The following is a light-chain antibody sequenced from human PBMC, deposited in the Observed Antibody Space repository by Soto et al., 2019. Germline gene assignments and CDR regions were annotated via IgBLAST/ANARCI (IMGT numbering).Light chain of an antibody. CDR1: QSVSSY. CDR2: DAS. V-gene: IGKV3-11*01. CDR3: QQRSNWPPIT. J-gene: IGKJ5*01. Sequence: EIVLTQSPATLSSFPGDRVTLSCRASQSVSSYLAWYQQKPGQAPRLLIYDASNRATGIPVRFSGSGSGTDFTLTISSLEPEDFAVYYCQQRSNWPPITFGHGTRLEI.